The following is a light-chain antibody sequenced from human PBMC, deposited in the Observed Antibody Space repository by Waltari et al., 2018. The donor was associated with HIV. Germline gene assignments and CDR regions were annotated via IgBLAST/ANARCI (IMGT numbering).Light chain of an antibody. V-gene: IGKV3-20*01. CDR1: QSVSGNY. J-gene: IGKJ2*01. CDR2: GAN. Sequence: EIVLTQSPGTLSLSPGERDTLSCRASQSVSGNYVAWYQQKVGQAPRPRIYGANSRATGIPDRFSGSGSGTEFTLTVSRLESEDFAVYYCLQYGSSPPSYTFGQGTKLEIK. CDR3: LQYGSSPPSYT.